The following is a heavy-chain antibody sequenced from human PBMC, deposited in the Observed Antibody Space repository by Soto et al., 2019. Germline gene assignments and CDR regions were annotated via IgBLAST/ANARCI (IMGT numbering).Heavy chain of an antibody. CDR3: GRVKRETFQKKNDY. CDR1: GGSVSSDFYN. J-gene: IGHJ4*02. CDR2: ISHSGST. Sequence: QVQLRESGPGLVKPSETLSLTCSVSGGSVSSDFYNWRWIRQPPGKGLEWVGDISHSGSTNYNPFLKRRATIAFDTSSNHFSLKVTSVTAADTTGYYCGRVKRETFQKKNDYWGQGILVIVSS. V-gene: IGHV4-61*03.